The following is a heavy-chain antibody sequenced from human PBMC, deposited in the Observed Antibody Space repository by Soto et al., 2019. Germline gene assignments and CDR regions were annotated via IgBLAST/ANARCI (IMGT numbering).Heavy chain of an antibody. D-gene: IGHD2-21*02. Sequence: QITLKESGPTLVKPTQTLTLTCTFSGFSLNTGGLGVGWIRQPPGKALEWLALIYWDGDKRYSPSLKSRISITKDTSNNQVVLTMTTMDPVDTAAYYCAHSRCGGDCLRSYSSHYYYGRDVWGQGTTVTVSS. V-gene: IGHV2-5*02. CDR3: AHSRCGGDCLRSYSSHYYYGRDV. J-gene: IGHJ6*02. CDR2: IYWDGDK. CDR1: GFSLNTGGLG.